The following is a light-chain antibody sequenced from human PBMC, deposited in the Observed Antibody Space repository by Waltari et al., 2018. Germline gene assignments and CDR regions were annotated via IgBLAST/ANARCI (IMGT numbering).Light chain of an antibody. CDR3: CSYASSGTGV. Sequence: QSALTQPASVSGSPGQSITISCTGTSSDVGSYNLVTWYQQYPDKAPKLMIYEVSKRPSGVSNRFSGSKSGNTASLTISGLQAEDEADYYCCSYASSGTGVFGGGTKVTVL. CDR2: EVS. J-gene: IGLJ2*01. V-gene: IGLV2-23*02. CDR1: SSDVGSYNL.